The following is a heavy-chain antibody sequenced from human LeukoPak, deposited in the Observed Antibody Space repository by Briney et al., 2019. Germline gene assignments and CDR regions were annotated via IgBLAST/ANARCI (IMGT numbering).Heavy chain of an antibody. CDR1: GYSISSGYY. CDR2: IYHSGST. D-gene: IGHD4-17*01. CDR3: ARSRDGDTTFEY. V-gene: IGHV4-38-2*02. J-gene: IGHJ4*02. Sequence: SETLSLTCTVSGYSISSGYYWGWIRQPPGKGLEWVGSIYHSGSTYYNPSLKSRVTISVDTSKNQFSLNLRSVTAADTAVYYCARSRDGDTTFEYWGQGTLLTVSS.